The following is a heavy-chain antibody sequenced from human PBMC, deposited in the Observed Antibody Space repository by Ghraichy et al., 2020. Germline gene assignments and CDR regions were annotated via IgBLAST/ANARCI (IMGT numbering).Heavy chain of an antibody. V-gene: IGHV4-34*01. J-gene: IGHJ4*02. D-gene: IGHD5-18*01. CDR1: GGSFSGYY. CDR2: INHSGST. Sequence: SETLSLTCAVYGGSFSGYYWSWIRQPPGKGLEWIGEINHSGSTNYNPSLKSRVTISVDTSENQFSLKLSSVTAADTAVYYCARGRFYSYGHTHIDYWGQGTLVTVSS. CDR3: ARGRFYSYGHTHIDY.